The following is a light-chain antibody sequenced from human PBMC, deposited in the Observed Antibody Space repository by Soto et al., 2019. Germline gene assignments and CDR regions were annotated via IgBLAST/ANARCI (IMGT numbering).Light chain of an antibody. CDR2: DTT. Sequence: ELVMTQSPATLSLSPGEGATLSCRASQGIGDTLAWYQQKPGQTPRLLIYDTTIRATGVPARFSGSRSGAEFTLTISTLQSEDFAVYYCQHYVNWPLTFGGGTKVDIK. CDR3: QHYVNWPLT. V-gene: IGKV3D-15*03. J-gene: IGKJ4*01. CDR1: QGIGDT.